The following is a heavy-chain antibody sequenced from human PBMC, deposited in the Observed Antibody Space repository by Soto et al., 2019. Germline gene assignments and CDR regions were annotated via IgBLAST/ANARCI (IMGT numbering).Heavy chain of an antibody. CDR3: ARDSVNYDFWSGYTNGEYNWFDP. Sequence: QVQLQQWGAGLLKPSETLSLTCAVYGGSFSGYYWSWIRQPPGKGLEWIGEINHSGSTNYNPSLKSRVTISVDTSKNQFSLKLSSVTAADTAVYYCARDSVNYDFWSGYTNGEYNWFDPWGREPWSPSPQ. V-gene: IGHV4-34*01. D-gene: IGHD3-3*01. CDR1: GGSFSGYY. J-gene: IGHJ5*02. CDR2: INHSGST.